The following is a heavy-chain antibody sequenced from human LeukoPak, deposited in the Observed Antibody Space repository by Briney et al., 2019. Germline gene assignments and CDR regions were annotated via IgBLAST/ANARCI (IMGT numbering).Heavy chain of an antibody. D-gene: IGHD3-9*01. CDR3: AKHWYYDILTGYSPHFDY. V-gene: IGHV3-23*01. J-gene: IGHJ4*02. CDR1: GGSISSYY. Sequence: ETLSLTCTVSGGSISSYYWSWVRQAPGKGLEWVSAISGSGGSTYYADFVKGRFTISRDNSKNTLYLQMNSLRAEDTAVYYCAKHWYYDILTGYSPHFDYWGQGTLVTVSS. CDR2: ISGSGGST.